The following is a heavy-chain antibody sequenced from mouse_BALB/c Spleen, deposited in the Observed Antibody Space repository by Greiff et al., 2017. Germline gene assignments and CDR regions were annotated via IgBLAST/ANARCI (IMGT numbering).Heavy chain of an antibody. J-gene: IGHJ1*01. Sequence: DVHLVESGGDLVKPGGSLKLSCAASGFTFSSYGMSWVRQTPDKRLEWVATISSGGSYTYYPDSVKGRFTISRDNAKNTLYLQMSSLKSEDTAMYYCARPYFITTATYWYFDVWGAGTTVTVSS. V-gene: IGHV5-6*01. CDR1: GFTFSSYG. CDR2: ISSGGSYT. CDR3: ARPYFITTATYWYFDV. D-gene: IGHD1-2*01.